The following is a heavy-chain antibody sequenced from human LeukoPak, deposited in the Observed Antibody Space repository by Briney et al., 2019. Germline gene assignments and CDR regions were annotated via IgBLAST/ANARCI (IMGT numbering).Heavy chain of an antibody. V-gene: IGHV1-69*01. D-gene: IGHD5-12*01. CDR1: GGTFRSYA. J-gene: IGHJ4*02. CDR2: IIPIFGTA. Sequence: SVKVSCKASGGTFRSYAISWVRQAPGQGLEWMGGIIPIFGTANYAQKFQGRVTITADESTSTAYMELSSLRSEDTAVYYCARDRSKGYSGYRGDFDYWGQGTLVTVSS. CDR3: ARDRSKGYSGYRGDFDY.